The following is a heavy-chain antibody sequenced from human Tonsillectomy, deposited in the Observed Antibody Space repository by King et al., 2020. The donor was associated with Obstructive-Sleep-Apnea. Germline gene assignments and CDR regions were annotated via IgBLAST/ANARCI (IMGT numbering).Heavy chain of an antibody. CDR3: ARGAKWLIHELAEYFQH. CDR1: GFTFSSYA. CDR2: ISYDGSNK. V-gene: IGHV3-30*04. D-gene: IGHD6-19*01. Sequence: VQLVESGGGVVQPGRSLRLSCAASGFTFSSYAMHWVRQAPGKGLEWVSIISYDGSNKYYADSVKGRFTISRDNSKNTLYLQMNSLRAEDTAVYYCARGAKWLIHELAEYFQHWGQGTLVTVSS. J-gene: IGHJ1*01.